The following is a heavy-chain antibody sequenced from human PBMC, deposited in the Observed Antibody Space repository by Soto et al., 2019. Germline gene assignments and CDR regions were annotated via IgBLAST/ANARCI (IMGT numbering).Heavy chain of an antibody. CDR1: GGSISSYY. D-gene: IGHD3-16*01. CDR2: IYYSGST. J-gene: IGHJ4*02. V-gene: IGHV4-59*01. Sequence: SETLSLTCTVSGGSISSYYWSWIRQPPGKGLEWIGYIYYSGSTNYNPSLKSRVTISVDTSKNQFSLKLSSVTTADTAVYYCARELGGGSGYFDYWGQGTLVTVSS. CDR3: ARELGGGSGYFDY.